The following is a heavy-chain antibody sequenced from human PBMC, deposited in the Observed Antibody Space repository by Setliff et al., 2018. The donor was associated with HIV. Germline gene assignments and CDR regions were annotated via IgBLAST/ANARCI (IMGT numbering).Heavy chain of an antibody. CDR2: IYYSGST. J-gene: IGHJ4*02. Sequence: SETLSLTCTVSGGSISSSSYYWGWIRQPPGKGLEWIGSIYYSGSTYYNPSLKSRVTISLDTSKMQFSLHLTSVTAADTAVYYCATLDPSGGNFLAYWGQGTLVTVSS. D-gene: IGHD2-21*02. V-gene: IGHV4-39*07. CDR1: GGSISSSSYY. CDR3: ATLDPSGGNFLAY.